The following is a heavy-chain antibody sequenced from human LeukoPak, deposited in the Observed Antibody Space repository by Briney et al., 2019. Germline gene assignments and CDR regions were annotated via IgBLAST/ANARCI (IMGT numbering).Heavy chain of an antibody. V-gene: IGHV1-2*02. Sequence: ASVKVSCKASGYTFTGYYIHWVRQAPGQGLEWMGCINPNSGTDDTNYAQKFQGRVTMTRDTSINTAYMELSRLRSDDTAVYYCARARATVEMERPSRGGGSAFDIWGQGTVVTVSS. J-gene: IGHJ3*02. D-gene: IGHD5-24*01. CDR1: GYTFTGYY. CDR2: INPNSGTDDT. CDR3: ARARATVEMERPSRGGGSAFDI.